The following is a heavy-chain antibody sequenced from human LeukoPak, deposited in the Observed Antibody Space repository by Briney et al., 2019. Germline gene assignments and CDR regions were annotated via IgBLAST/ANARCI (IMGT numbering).Heavy chain of an antibody. CDR3: ARGGIAAAGTSVDY. CDR1: AGTFSSYA. J-gene: IGHJ4*02. CDR2: IIPIFGTA. Sequence: SVTVCCTSSAGTFSSYAISWVRQAPGQGLGWMGVIIPIFGTANYAQKFQGRVTITADKSTSTAYMELSSLRSEDTAVYYCARGGIAAAGTSVDYWGQGTLVTVSS. V-gene: IGHV1-69*06. D-gene: IGHD6-13*01.